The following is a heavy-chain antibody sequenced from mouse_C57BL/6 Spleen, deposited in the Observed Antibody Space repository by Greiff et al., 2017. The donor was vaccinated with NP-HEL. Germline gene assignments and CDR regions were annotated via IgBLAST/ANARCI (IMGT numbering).Heavy chain of an antibody. CDR3: AREDDGYRYYFDY. CDR1: GYTFTDYY. CDR2: IYPGSGNT. D-gene: IGHD2-3*01. V-gene: IGHV1-76*01. Sequence: QVQLKESGAELVRPGASVKLSCKASGYTFTDYYINWVKQRPGQGLEWIARIYPGSGNTYYNEKFKGKATLTAEKSSSTAYMQLSSLTSEDSAVYFCAREDDGYRYYFDYWGQGTTLTVSS. J-gene: IGHJ2*01.